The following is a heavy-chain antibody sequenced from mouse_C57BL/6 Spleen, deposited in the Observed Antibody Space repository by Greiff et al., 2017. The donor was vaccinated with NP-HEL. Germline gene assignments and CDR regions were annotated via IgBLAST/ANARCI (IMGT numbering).Heavy chain of an antibody. CDR1: GYTFTSYW. D-gene: IGHD1-1*01. J-gene: IGHJ2*01. V-gene: IGHV1-55*01. CDR3: ARKGDYGSGDY. Sequence: QVQLQQSGAELVKPGASVKMSCKASGYTFTSYWITWVKQRPGQGLEWIGDIYPGSGSTNYTEKFKSKATLTVDTSSSTAYIQHSSLTSQDSAVYDCARKGDYGSGDYWGQGPPLTGSS. CDR2: IYPGSGST.